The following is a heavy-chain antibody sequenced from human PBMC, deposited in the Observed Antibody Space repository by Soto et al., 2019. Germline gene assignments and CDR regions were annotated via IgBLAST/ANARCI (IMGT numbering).Heavy chain of an antibody. V-gene: IGHV3-72*01. Sequence: EVQLVESGGGLVQPGGSLRLSCAASGFSFSDYYINWVRQAPGKGLEWVGRTRNKASSYTTDYAAFVKGRFTISRDDSKNLIYLQMNSLKTEDTAVYHCAREGSSSGPDYEYWGQGTLVTVSS. D-gene: IGHD3-22*01. CDR2: TRNKASSYTT. CDR1: GFSFSDYY. CDR3: AREGSSSGPDYEY. J-gene: IGHJ4*02.